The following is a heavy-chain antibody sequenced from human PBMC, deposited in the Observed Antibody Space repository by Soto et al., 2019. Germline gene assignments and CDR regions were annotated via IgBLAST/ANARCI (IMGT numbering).Heavy chain of an antibody. J-gene: IGHJ6*02. CDR3: VGSYASTYGMDV. CDR1: GGSFSGYY. V-gene: IGHV4-34*01. CDR2: INHSGST. Sequence: SETLSLTCAVYGGSFSGYYWSWIRQPPGKGLEWIGEINHSGSTNYNPSLKSRVTISVDTSKNQFSLKLSSVTAADTAVYYCVGSYASTYGMDVWGQGTTVTVSS. D-gene: IGHD5-18*01.